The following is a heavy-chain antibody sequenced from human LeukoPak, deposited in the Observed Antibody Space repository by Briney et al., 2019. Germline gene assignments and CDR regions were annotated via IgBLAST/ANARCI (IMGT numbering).Heavy chain of an antibody. CDR1: GFPFSSYG. V-gene: IGHV3-23*01. CDR2: ISGTDGTT. CDR3: AKGGYAYYYYFDY. D-gene: IGHD3-16*01. Sequence: PGGSLRLSCAASGFPFSSYGMSWVRQAPGKGLEWVSTISGTDGTTKYADSVKGQFTIPRDNSKNTVYLQMNSLRAEDTAVYYCAKGGYAYYYYFDYWGQGTLVTVSS. J-gene: IGHJ4*02.